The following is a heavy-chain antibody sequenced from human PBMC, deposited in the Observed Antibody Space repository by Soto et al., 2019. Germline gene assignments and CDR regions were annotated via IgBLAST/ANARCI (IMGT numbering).Heavy chain of an antibody. CDR1: GDSISSSSNH. CDR3: ATHPPYGPLDY. Sequence: QLQLQESGPGLVKPSETLSLTCTVSGDSISSSSNHWGWIRQPPGKGLEWMGNIYYSENTYYNPSLKSRVTIPVDTSKNQFSLRLTSVPAADTAVYYCATHPPYGPLDYWGQGTLVTVSS. CDR2: IYYSENT. D-gene: IGHD4-17*01. V-gene: IGHV4-39*01. J-gene: IGHJ4*02.